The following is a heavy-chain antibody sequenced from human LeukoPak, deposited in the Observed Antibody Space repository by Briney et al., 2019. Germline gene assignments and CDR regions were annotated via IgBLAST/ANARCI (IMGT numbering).Heavy chain of an antibody. Sequence: SETLSLTCSVSGGSISSYYWSWIRQPPGKGLEYIGYSYYSGSTDYDPSLKSRVTISVDTSNQFSLMLTSVTAADTAVYYCARQSIAARRAFDIWGQGTMVTVSS. CDR3: ARQSIAARRAFDI. D-gene: IGHD6-6*01. CDR1: GGSISSYY. CDR2: SYYSGST. V-gene: IGHV4-59*08. J-gene: IGHJ3*02.